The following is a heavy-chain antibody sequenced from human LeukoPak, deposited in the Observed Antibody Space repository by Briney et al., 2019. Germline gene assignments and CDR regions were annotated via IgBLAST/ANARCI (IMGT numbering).Heavy chain of an antibody. CDR1: GFTFSSYA. D-gene: IGHD2-15*01. V-gene: IGHV3-23*01. CDR2: ISGSGGST. Sequence: PGGSLRLSCAASGFTFSSYAMSWVRQAPGKGLEWVSAISGSGGSTYYADSVKGRFTISRDNSKNTLYLQMNSLRAEDTAVYYCAKDGRDIVVVVAAFGGIYFDYWGQGTLVTVSS. J-gene: IGHJ4*02. CDR3: AKDGRDIVVVVAAFGGIYFDY.